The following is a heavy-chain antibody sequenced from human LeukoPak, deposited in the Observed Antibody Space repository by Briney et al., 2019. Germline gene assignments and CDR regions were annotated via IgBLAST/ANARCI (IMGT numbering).Heavy chain of an antibody. D-gene: IGHD3-10*01. Sequence: GGSLRLSCAASGFTFSTYSMSWVRQAPGRGLEWVSVIYSGGGTYYAESVKGRFTISRDNSKNTLYLQLNSLRAEDTAVYYCARDQLYYLGSGSLTVGPFHGMDVWGQGTTVTVS. CDR1: GFTFSTYS. CDR3: ARDQLYYLGSGSLTVGPFHGMDV. CDR2: IYSGGGT. J-gene: IGHJ6*02. V-gene: IGHV3-66*01.